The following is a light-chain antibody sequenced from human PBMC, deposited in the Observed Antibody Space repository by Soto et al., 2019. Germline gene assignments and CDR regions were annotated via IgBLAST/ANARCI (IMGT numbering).Light chain of an antibody. J-gene: IGKJ1*01. CDR2: GAS. CDR3: QRYGYSRK. CDR1: QSVSSNY. V-gene: IGKV3-20*01. Sequence: VFTEHQEKTALPTGDSPAPSCLASQSVSSNYLAWYQQKPGQAPRLLIYGASRRATGIPDRFSGSGSGTDFTLTISRLEPEDLAVYYCQRYGYSRKFAQGTKVYIK.